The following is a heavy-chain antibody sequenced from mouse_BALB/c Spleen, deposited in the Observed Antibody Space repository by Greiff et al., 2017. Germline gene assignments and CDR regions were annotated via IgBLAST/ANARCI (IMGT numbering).Heavy chain of an antibody. D-gene: IGHD5-1-1*01. CDR3: AREDTLYFDY. Sequence: EVNVLESGGGLVKPGGSLKLSCAASGFTFSSYAMSWVRQTPEKRLEWVASISSGGSTYYPDSVKGRFTISRDNARNILYLQMSSLRSEDTAMYYCAREDTLYFDYWGQGTTLTVSS. CDR1: GFTFSSYA. V-gene: IGHV5-6-5*01. J-gene: IGHJ2*01. CDR2: ISSGGST.